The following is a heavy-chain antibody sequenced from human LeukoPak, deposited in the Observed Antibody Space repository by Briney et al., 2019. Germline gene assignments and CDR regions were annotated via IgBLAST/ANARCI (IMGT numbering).Heavy chain of an antibody. CDR2: INWSGGST. CDR1: GFTFDDYG. J-gene: IGHJ5*02. V-gene: IGHV3-20*04. Sequence: RAGGSLGLSCAASGFTFDDYGMSWVRRAPGKGLEWVSGINWSGGSTGYGDSVKGRFTISRDNAKNSLYLQMNSLRAEDTSFYYCAREFGGYYDTWGQGTLVTVSS. D-gene: IGHD3-22*01. CDR3: AREFGGYYDT.